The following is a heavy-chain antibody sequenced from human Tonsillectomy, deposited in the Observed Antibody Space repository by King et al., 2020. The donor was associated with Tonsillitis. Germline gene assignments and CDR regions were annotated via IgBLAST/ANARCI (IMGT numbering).Heavy chain of an antibody. Sequence: QLVQSGGGLVQPGGSLRLSCAASGFTFSSYSMNWVRQAPGKGLEWVSYISSSSSTIYYADSVKGRFTISRDNAKNSLYLQMNSLRDEDTAVYYCARYLKWELLLDGSYYYYYGMDVWGQGTTVTVSS. J-gene: IGHJ6*02. CDR2: ISSSSSTI. CDR1: GFTFSSYS. V-gene: IGHV3-48*02. CDR3: ARYLKWELLLDGSYYYYYGMDV. D-gene: IGHD1-26*01.